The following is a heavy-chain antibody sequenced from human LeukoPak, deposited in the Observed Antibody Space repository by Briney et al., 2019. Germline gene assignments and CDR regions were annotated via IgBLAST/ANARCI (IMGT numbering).Heavy chain of an antibody. J-gene: IGHJ2*01. CDR1: GFTFSSYA. CDR3: ARSSTPGGVSVGYFDL. Sequence: GGSLRLSCAASGFTFSSYAMSWVRQAPGEGLELVSAIYSGGTTYYADSVKDRFTISRDNSKNTLYLQMNSLRAEDTAVYYCARSSTPGGVSVGYFDLWGRGTLVTVSS. V-gene: IGHV3-66*01. CDR2: IYSGGTT. D-gene: IGHD2-8*02.